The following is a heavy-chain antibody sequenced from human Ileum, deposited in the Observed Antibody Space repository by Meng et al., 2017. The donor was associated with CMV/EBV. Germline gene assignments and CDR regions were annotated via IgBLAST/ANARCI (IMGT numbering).Heavy chain of an antibody. Sequence: ASVKVSCKASGYSFTSFDINWVRQATGQGLEWLGWMNPDSGTTGYAQKFQDRVTLTRDTSISTAYMELNSLESDDTAVYYCARDYGDNSGWFDPWGQGTQVTVSS. D-gene: IGHD4-23*01. CDR3: ARDYGDNSGWFDP. J-gene: IGHJ5*02. CDR1: GYSFTSFD. V-gene: IGHV1-8*01. CDR2: MNPDSGTT.